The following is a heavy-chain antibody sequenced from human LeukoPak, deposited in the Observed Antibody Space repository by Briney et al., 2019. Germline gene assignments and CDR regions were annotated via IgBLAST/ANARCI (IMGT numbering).Heavy chain of an antibody. D-gene: IGHD6-13*01. CDR2: IKQDGSEK. CDR1: GFTFSSYW. V-gene: IGHV3-7*01. CDR3: ARSDSSSLFDY. J-gene: IGHJ4*02. Sequence: PGGSLRLSCAASGFTFSSYWMSWVRQAPGKGLEWVANIKQDGSEKYYVDSVKGRFTISRDNARNSLYLQMNSLRAEDTAVYYCARSDSSSLFDYWGQGTLVTVSS.